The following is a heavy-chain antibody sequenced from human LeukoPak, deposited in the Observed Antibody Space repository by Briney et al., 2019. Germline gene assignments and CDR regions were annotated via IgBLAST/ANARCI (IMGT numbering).Heavy chain of an antibody. CDR3: AKVLLWFGELPYYFDY. D-gene: IGHD3-10*01. Sequence: PGGSLRLSCAASGFTFSSYSMNWVRQAPGKGLEWVSSISSSSSYIYYADSVKGRFTISRDNSKKMLYLQMNSLRAEDTAVYYCAKVLLWFGELPYYFDYWGQGTLVTVSS. CDR2: ISSSSSYI. CDR1: GFTFSSYS. V-gene: IGHV3-21*04. J-gene: IGHJ4*02.